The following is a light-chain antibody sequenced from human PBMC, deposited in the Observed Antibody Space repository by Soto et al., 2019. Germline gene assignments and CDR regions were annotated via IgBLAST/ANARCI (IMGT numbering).Light chain of an antibody. CDR1: SSDVGSYNL. CDR3: CSYAGSSTSIVV. Sequence: QSALTQPASVSGSPGQSITISCTGTSSDVGSYNLVSWYQQHPGKAPKLMIYEVSKRPSGVSTRFSGSKSGNTASLTISGLQAEDEADYYCCSYAGSSTSIVVFGGGTKLTVL. CDR2: EVS. J-gene: IGLJ2*01. V-gene: IGLV2-23*02.